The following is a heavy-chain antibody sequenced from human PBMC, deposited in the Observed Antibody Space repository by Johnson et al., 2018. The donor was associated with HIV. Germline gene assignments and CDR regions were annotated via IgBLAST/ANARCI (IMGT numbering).Heavy chain of an antibody. J-gene: IGHJ3*02. CDR2: ITSKTDGGTP. D-gene: IGHD1-7*01. Sequence: VQLVESGGGLVKPGGSLRLSCAASGFTFSNAWMSWVRQAPGKGLEWVGRITSKTDGGTPAYAAPVQGRFTISRDDSTNTLYLQMNSLKTEDTAVYYCTTEETGTTDDAFDIWGQGTMVTASS. CDR1: GFTFSNAW. V-gene: IGHV3-15*01. CDR3: TTEETGTTDDAFDI.